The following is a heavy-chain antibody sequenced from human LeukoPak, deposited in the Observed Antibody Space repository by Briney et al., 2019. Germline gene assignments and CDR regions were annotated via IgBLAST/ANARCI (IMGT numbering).Heavy chain of an antibody. CDR1: GYTLIELS. CDR3: ARNRIGYCSSTSCRRNAFDI. J-gene: IGHJ3*02. V-gene: IGHV1-24*01. D-gene: IGHD2-2*01. Sequence: GASVKVSCKVSGYTLIELSMHWVRQAPGKGLEWMGGFDPEDGETIYAQKFQGRVTMTEDTSTDTAYMELSSLRSDDTAVYYCARNRIGYCSSTSCRRNAFDIWGQGTMVTVSS. CDR2: FDPEDGET.